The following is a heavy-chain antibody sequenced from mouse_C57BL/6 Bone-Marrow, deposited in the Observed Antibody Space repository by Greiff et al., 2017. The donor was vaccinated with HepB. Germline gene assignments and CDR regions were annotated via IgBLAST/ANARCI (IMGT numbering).Heavy chain of an antibody. D-gene: IGHD2-3*01. CDR2: IHPNSGST. CDR3: ARPLDGYYGGGFAY. J-gene: IGHJ3*01. V-gene: IGHV1-64*01. CDR1: GYTFTSYW. Sequence: VKLQQPGAELVKPGASVKLSCKASGYTFTSYWMHWVKQRPGQGLEWIGMIHPNSGSTNYNEKFKSKATLTVDKSSSTAYMQLSSLTSEDSAVYYCARPLDGYYGGGFAYWGQGTLVTVSA.